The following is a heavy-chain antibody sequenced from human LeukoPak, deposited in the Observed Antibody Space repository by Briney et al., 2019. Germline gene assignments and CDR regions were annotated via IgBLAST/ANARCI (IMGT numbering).Heavy chain of an antibody. Sequence: GGSLRLSCAASGFKFADYAMHWVRQIPGGGLEWVSLTSGDGGTTYFADSVKGRYTISRDNSKNSLYLQMNSLRTEDTAFYYCAKDMVWGWFFDLWGRGTLVTVSS. J-gene: IGHJ2*01. D-gene: IGHD7-27*01. CDR2: TSGDGGTT. CDR3: AKDMVWGWFFDL. V-gene: IGHV3-43*02. CDR1: GFKFADYA.